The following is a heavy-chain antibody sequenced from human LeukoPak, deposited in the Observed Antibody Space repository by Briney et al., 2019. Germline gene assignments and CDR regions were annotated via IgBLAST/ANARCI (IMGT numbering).Heavy chain of an antibody. J-gene: IGHJ4*02. CDR1: GGSISSSSYY. V-gene: IGHV4-39*01. Sequence: PSETLSLTCIVSGGSISSSSYYWGWLRQPPGKGLEWIVTIYYSGSTYYNPSLKSRVTISVDTSKNQFSLKLTSVTAADTAVYYCARHSSAWGFDYWGQGMLVTVSS. CDR2: IYYSGST. CDR3: ARHSSAWGFDY. D-gene: IGHD6-19*01.